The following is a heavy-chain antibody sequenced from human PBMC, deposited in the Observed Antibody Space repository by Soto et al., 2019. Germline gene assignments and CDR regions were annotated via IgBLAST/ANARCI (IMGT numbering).Heavy chain of an antibody. D-gene: IGHD3-22*01. J-gene: IGHJ3*02. CDR2: IIPLFGTA. V-gene: IGHV1-69*01. Sequence: QVQLVQSGAEVKKPGSSVKVSCKASGGTFSNYGISWVRQAPGQGPEWLGGIIPLFGTANYAQRFQGRVTITADESTSTADMELSSLRSEDTAVYYCARPRSYYYDSSAERAFDIWGQGTMVTVSS. CDR1: GGTFSNYG. CDR3: ARPRSYYYDSSAERAFDI.